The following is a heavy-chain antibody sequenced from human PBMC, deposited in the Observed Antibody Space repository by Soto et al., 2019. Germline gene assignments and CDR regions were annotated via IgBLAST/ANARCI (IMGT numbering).Heavy chain of an antibody. CDR2: VYYSGST. Sequence: ETLSLTCSVSGDSVSSGAYYWSWIRQPPGKGLEWIGYVYYSGSTSYNPSLETGVTISVDTSKNQFSLKSTSVTPADTAIYYCARVKRSTSRLDPWGQGTLVTVSS. J-gene: IGHJ5*02. CDR1: GDSVSSGAYY. CDR3: ARVKRSTSRLDP. V-gene: IGHV4-61*08. D-gene: IGHD1-26*01.